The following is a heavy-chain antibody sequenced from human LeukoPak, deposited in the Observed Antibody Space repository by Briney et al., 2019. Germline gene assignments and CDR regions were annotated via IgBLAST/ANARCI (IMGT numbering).Heavy chain of an antibody. CDR1: GYTLTELS. CDR2: FDPEDGET. Sequence: GASVKVSCKVSGYTLTELSMHWVRQAPGKGLEWMGGFDPEDGETIYAQKFQGRVTMTEDTSTDTAYMELSSLRSEDTAVYYCATDLAVAAAGTLFDYWGQGTLVTVSS. J-gene: IGHJ4*02. V-gene: IGHV1-24*01. D-gene: IGHD6-13*01. CDR3: ATDLAVAAAGTLFDY.